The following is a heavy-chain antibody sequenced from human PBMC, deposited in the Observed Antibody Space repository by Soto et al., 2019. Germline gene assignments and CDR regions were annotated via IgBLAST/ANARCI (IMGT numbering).Heavy chain of an antibody. V-gene: IGHV4-59*01. CDR1: GGSISSYY. CDR3: ARARRGAAEYYYYYGMDV. CDR2: IYYSGST. D-gene: IGHD6-13*01. J-gene: IGHJ6*02. Sequence: SETLSLTCTVSGGSISSYYWSWIRQPPGKGLEWIGYIYYSGSTNYNPSLKSRVTISVDTSKNQFSLKLSSVTAVDTATYYCARARRGAAEYYYYYGMDVWVQGTTVTVS.